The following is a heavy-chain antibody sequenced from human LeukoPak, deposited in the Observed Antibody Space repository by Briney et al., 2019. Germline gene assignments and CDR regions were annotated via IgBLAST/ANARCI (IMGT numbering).Heavy chain of an antibody. CDR2: IYSGGST. CDR1: GFTVSSNY. V-gene: IGHV3-66*01. Sequence: QSGGSLRLSCAASGFTVSSNYMSWVRQAPGKGLEWVSVIYSGGSTYYADSVKGRFTISRDNSKNTLYLQMNSLRAEDTAVYYCARGLPDLQTNDYWGQGTLVTVSS. J-gene: IGHJ4*02. CDR3: ARGLPDLQTNDY. D-gene: IGHD5-18*01.